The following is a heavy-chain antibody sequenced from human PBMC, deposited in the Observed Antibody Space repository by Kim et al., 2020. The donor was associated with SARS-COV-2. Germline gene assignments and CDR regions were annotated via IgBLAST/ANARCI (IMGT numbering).Heavy chain of an antibody. V-gene: IGHV5-51*01. CDR1: GYTFTNYW. D-gene: IGHD6-19*01. J-gene: IGHJ4*02. CDR3: ARLAVDRATILPFDS. CDR2: IYPGDSET. Sequence: GESLKISCKASGYTFTNYWIGWVRQMPGKGLEFMGIIYPGDSETRYSPSFQGQVTISVDKSIGTAYLQWSSLKASDTAMYSCARLAVDRATILPFDSWGQ.